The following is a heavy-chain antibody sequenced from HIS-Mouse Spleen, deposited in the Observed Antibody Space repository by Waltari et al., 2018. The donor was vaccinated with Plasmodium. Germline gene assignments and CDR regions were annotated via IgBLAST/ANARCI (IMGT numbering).Heavy chain of an antibody. J-gene: IGHJ2*01. Sequence: EVQLVESGGGLVQHGGYLSLSCAASGFTFSSYWKGWVRQAPGKGLEWVANIKQDGSEKYYVDAVKGRFTISRDNAKNSLYLQMNSLRAEDTAVYYCASSWYWYFDLWGRGTLVTVSS. D-gene: IGHD6-13*01. CDR1: GFTFSSYW. CDR3: ASSWYWYFDL. CDR2: IKQDGSEK. V-gene: IGHV3-7*01.